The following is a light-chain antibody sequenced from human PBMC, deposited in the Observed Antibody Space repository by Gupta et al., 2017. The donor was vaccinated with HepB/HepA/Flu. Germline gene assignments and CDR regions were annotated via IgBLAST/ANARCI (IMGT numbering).Light chain of an antibody. CDR3: AVWDDSLKSYV. J-gene: IGLJ1*01. V-gene: IGLV1-44*01. Sequence: QSVLTQPPSASGTHGQRVTISCSGSNSNIGRKSVNWYQQLPGTAPKSLVHSNNQRPSGVPGRFSGSKSGTSATLAISGLQPEDEADYYCAVWDDSLKSYVFGTGTKVTVL. CDR2: SNN. CDR1: NSNIGRKS.